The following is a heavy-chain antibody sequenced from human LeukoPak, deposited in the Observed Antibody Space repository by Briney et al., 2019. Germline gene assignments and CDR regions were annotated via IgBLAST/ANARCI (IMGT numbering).Heavy chain of an antibody. Sequence: SVKVSCKASGGTFSSYAISWVRQAPGQGLEWMGGIIPIFGTANYAQKFQGRVTITADESTSTAYMELSSLRSEDTAVYYCARGVPSIAARRGSHYYDYWGQGTLVTVSS. CDR3: ARGVPSIAARRGSHYYDY. CDR1: GGTFSSYA. D-gene: IGHD6-6*01. J-gene: IGHJ4*02. V-gene: IGHV1-69*13. CDR2: IIPIFGTA.